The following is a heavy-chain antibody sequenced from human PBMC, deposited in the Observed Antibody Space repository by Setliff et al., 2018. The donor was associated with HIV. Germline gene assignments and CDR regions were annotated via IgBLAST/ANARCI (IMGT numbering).Heavy chain of an antibody. Sequence: QSGGSLRLSCAASGFTFSSYGIHWVRQAPGKGLEWVAFIRYTGNDKSYADSVKGRFTISRDNSKNTLYLEMNSLKIEDTAVYYCVRRGGAAAGGPHNWFDPWGQGTLVTVSS. V-gene: IGHV3-30*02. J-gene: IGHJ5*02. CDR1: GFTFSSYG. D-gene: IGHD6-13*01. CDR3: VRRGGAAAGGPHNWFDP. CDR2: IRYTGNDK.